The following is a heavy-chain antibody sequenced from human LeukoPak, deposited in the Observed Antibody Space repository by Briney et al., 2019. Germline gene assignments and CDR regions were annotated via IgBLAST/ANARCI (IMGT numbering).Heavy chain of an antibody. Sequence: GRSLRLSCAASGFTFSSYGMHWVRQAPGKGLEWVAVISYDGSNKYYADSVKGRFTISRDNSKNTLYLQMNSLRAEDTAVYYCAKGTRVWVEDWYLDLWGRGTLVTVSS. D-gene: IGHD1-14*01. J-gene: IGHJ2*01. V-gene: IGHV3-30*18. CDR2: ISYDGSNK. CDR1: GFTFSSYG. CDR3: AKGTRVWVEDWYLDL.